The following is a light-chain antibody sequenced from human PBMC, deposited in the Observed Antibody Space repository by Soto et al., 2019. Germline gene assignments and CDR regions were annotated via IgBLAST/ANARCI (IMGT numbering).Light chain of an antibody. V-gene: IGKV3-11*01. CDR1: QSVRSN. CDR3: QQRDNWPWT. J-gene: IGKJ1*01. Sequence: EIVLTQSPATLSLSPGERATLSCRASQSVRSNLAWYQHKPGQAPRLLIYDVSNRATGIPGRFSGSGFGTDCTRTISDVEPEDFAVYYCQQRDNWPWTFGQGAKV. CDR2: DVS.